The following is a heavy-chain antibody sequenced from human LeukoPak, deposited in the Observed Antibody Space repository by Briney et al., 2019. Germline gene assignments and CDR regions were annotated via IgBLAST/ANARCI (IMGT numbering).Heavy chain of an antibody. D-gene: IGHD3-22*01. CDR2: ISGSGGST. J-gene: IGHJ4*02. CDR1: GFTFSSYA. Sequence: GGSLRLSCAASGFTFSSYAMSWVRQAPGKGLEWVSAISGSGGSTYYADSVKGRFTISRDNSKNTLYLQMTSLRAEDTAVYYCAKPDYYDSSGTTGFDYWGQGTLVTVSS. CDR3: AKPDYYDSSGTTGFDY. V-gene: IGHV3-23*01.